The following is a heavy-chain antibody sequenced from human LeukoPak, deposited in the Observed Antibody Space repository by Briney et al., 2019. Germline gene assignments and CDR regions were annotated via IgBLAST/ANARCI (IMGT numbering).Heavy chain of an antibody. CDR3: ARGFPNVNKYYDILTGYPYYFDY. Sequence: GASVKLSCKASAGTFSSYAISWVRQAPGQGLEWMGGIIPIFGTANYAQKFQGRVTITADESTSTAYMELSSLRSEDTAVYYCARGFPNVNKYYDILTGYPYYFDYWGQGTLVTVSS. J-gene: IGHJ4*02. CDR1: AGTFSSYA. CDR2: IIPIFGTA. D-gene: IGHD3-9*01. V-gene: IGHV1-69*13.